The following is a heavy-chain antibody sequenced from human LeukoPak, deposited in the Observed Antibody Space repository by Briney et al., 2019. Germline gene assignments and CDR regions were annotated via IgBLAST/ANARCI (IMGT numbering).Heavy chain of an antibody. CDR3: ARDMGRYSGYDYDY. CDR2: INPNSGGT. D-gene: IGHD5-12*01. CDR1: GYSFTGYY. J-gene: IGHJ4*02. V-gene: IGHV1-2*02. Sequence: GASVKVSCKASGYSFTGYYMHWVRQAPGQGLEWMGWINPNSGGTNYAQMFQGRVTMTRDTSISTAYMELSRLRSDDTAVYYCARDMGRYSGYDYDYWGQGTLVTASS.